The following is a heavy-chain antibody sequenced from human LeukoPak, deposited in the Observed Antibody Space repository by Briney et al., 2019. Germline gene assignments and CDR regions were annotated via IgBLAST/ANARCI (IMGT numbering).Heavy chain of an antibody. D-gene: IGHD2-15*01. CDR3: AKERNDCSGGSCHYLDAFDI. J-gene: IGHJ3*02. CDR2: IWYDGSNK. V-gene: IGHV3-33*06. Sequence: GGSLSLYCAASGFTFSSYGMHWVRQAPGKGLEWVAVIWYDGSNKSYADSVKGRFTISRDNSKNTLYLQMNSLRAEDTAVYYCAKERNDCSGGSCHYLDAFDIWGQGTMVTVSS. CDR1: GFTFSSYG.